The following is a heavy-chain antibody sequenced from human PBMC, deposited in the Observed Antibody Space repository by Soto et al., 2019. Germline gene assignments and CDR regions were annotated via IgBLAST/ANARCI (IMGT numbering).Heavy chain of an antibody. Sequence: QVQLVQSGAEVKNPGASVKVSCKASGYSFTRYGIGWARQAPGQGLEGMGWINAYNGNTNYAQNLQGRLTRTTDTPTTTAYMESGSLRANDTAIYYCAMVDVYVTPSPQDVWGQGTTVTVSS. J-gene: IGHJ6*02. V-gene: IGHV1-18*01. CDR2: INAYNGNT. D-gene: IGHD3-16*01. CDR3: AMVDVYVTPSPQDV. CDR1: GYSFTRYG.